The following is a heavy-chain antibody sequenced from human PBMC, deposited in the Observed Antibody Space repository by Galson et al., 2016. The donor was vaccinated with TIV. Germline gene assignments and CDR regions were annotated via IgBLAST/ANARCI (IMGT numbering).Heavy chain of an antibody. Sequence: SLRLSCAASGFIFSNYPMSWVRQAPGKGLEWVSAISSGGGVYTHYADSVGGRFTISRDNSKNTLYLQRNSPRVEDTAVYYCAKLTADYRKPLDYWGQGTLVTVSS. J-gene: IGHJ4*02. D-gene: IGHD4/OR15-4a*01. CDR1: GFIFSNYP. V-gene: IGHV3-23*01. CDR3: AKLTADYRKPLDY. CDR2: ISSGGGVYT.